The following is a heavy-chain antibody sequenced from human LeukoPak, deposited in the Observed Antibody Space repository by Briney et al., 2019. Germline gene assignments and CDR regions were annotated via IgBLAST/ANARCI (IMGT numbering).Heavy chain of an antibody. CDR3: ARVGGSSSP. D-gene: IGHD2-15*01. CDR1: GFTFSSYA. CDR2: ISYDGSNK. Sequence: GRSLRLSCAASGFTFSSYAMHWVRQAPGKGLEWVAVISYDGSNKYYADSVKGRFTISRDNSKNTLYLQMNSLRAEDTAVYYCARVGGSSSPWGQGTPVTVSS. J-gene: IGHJ5*02. V-gene: IGHV3-30*01.